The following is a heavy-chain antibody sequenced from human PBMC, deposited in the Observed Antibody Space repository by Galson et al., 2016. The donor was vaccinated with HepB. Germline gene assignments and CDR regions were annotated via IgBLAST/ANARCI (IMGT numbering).Heavy chain of an antibody. CDR2: ISPIFGTA. J-gene: IGHJ4*02. CDR3: ARAKDFYGSSGYYYVFDY. D-gene: IGHD3-22*01. V-gene: IGHV1-69*01. CDR1: GGTLSSYA. Sequence: SCKASGGTLSSYAISWVRQATRQGLEWMGGISPIFGTANYAQKFQGRVTITADGSTSTAYMELSSLRSEDTAVYYCARAKDFYGSSGYYYVFDYWGQGTRVTVSS.